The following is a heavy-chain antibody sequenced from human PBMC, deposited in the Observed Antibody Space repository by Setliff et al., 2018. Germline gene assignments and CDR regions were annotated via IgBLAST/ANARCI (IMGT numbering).Heavy chain of an antibody. CDR1: GFTFSDYA. D-gene: IGHD7-27*01. Sequence: AGGSLRLSCAASGFTFSDYAMNWVRHAPGKGLEWLSNSRNYGATTSYADSVKGRFTISRDNVKNSLFLQMNSLRAEDTAVYYCVRDLHWGFNYCGLGTLVTVSS. V-gene: IGHV3-48*01. CDR2: SRNYGATT. J-gene: IGHJ4*02. CDR3: VRDLHWGFNY.